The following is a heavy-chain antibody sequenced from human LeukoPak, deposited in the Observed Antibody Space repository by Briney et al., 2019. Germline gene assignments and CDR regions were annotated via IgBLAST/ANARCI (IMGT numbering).Heavy chain of an antibody. CDR1: GFTFSYYA. D-gene: IGHD2-21*02. CDR2: ISSDGSDK. Sequence: GRSLRLSCAASGFTFSYYAMHWVRQAPGKGLEWVAFISSDGSDKYYADSMKGRFTISRDNSKNTLYLQMTSLRGEDTAMYYCAREGTARDAFDIWGQGTMVTVSS. CDR3: AREGTARDAFDI. J-gene: IGHJ3*02. V-gene: IGHV3-30-3*01.